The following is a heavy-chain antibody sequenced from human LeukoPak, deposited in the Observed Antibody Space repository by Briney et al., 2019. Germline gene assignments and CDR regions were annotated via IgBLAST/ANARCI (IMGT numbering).Heavy chain of an antibody. CDR3: ARVPTTGYSYGGIDY. D-gene: IGHD5-18*01. CDR2: IYYSGST. CDR1: GDFISSSSNY. Sequence: SETLSLTCTVSGDFISSSSNYWGWIRQPPGKGLEWIGYIYYSGSTNYNPSFKSRVTISVDTSKNQFSLKLSTVTAADTAVYYCARVPTTGYSYGGIDYWGQGTLVTVSS. J-gene: IGHJ4*02. V-gene: IGHV4-61*05.